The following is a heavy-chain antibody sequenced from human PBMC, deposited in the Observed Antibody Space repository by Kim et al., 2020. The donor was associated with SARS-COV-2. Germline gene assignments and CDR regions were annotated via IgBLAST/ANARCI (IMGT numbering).Heavy chain of an antibody. V-gene: IGHV5-51*01. CDR3: ARRSYSSGWTIFDY. D-gene: IGHD6-19*01. Sequence: SPSFQGQVTISADKSISTAYLQWSSLKASDTAMYYCARRSYSSGWTIFDYWGQGTLVTVSS. J-gene: IGHJ4*02.